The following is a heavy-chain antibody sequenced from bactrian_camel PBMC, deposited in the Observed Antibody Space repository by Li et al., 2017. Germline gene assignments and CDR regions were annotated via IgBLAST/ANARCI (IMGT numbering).Heavy chain of an antibody. CDR2: IDDDGST. J-gene: IGHJ4*01. CDR3: AAYRGRGGCGIERDKYRY. Sequence: LVESGGGSVPVGGSLRLSCVSSVGYVFSSYCMAWFRQAPGKEREGVAAIDDDGSTNYADSVKGRFTISQDSAKNTLYLQMNSLKPEDTGMYYCAAYRGRGGCGIERDKYRYWGKGTQVTVS. CDR1: GYVFSSYC. V-gene: IGHV3S26*01. D-gene: IGHD2*01.